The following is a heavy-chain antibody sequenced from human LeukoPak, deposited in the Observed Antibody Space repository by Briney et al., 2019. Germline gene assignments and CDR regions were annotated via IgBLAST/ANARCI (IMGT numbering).Heavy chain of an antibody. D-gene: IGHD6-13*01. CDR2: IKQDGSEK. J-gene: IGHJ4*02. CDR1: GFTFSSYW. Sequence: PGGSLRLSCAASGFTFSSYWMSWVCQAPGKGLEWVANIKQDGSEKYYVDSVKGRFTISRDNAKNSLYLQMNSLRAEDTAVYYCARVLSSSWFAVFDYWGQGTLVTVSS. V-gene: IGHV3-7*01. CDR3: ARVLSSSWFAVFDY.